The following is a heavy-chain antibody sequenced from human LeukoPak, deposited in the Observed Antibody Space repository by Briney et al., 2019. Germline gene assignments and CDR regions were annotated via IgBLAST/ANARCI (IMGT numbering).Heavy chain of an antibody. CDR1: GFTFSSYG. Sequence: GGSLRLSCAASGFTFSSYGMHWVRQAPGKGLEWVAVISYDGSNKYYADSVKGRFTISRDNSKNTLYLQMNSLRAEDTAVYYCAKDHGDYGYYFDYWGQGTLVTVS. J-gene: IGHJ4*02. V-gene: IGHV3-30*18. CDR2: ISYDGSNK. D-gene: IGHD4-17*01. CDR3: AKDHGDYGYYFDY.